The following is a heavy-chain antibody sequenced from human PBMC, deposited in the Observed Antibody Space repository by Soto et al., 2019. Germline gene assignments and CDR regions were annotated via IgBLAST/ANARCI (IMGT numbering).Heavy chain of an antibody. Sequence: EVQLVESGGGLVQPGGSLRLSCAASGFTFSSYSMNWVRQAPGKGLEWVSYISSSSSTIYYADSVKGRFTISGDNAKNSLYLQMNSLRAEDTAVYYCAYFKDYNWFDPWGQGTLVTVSS. CDR3: AYFKDYNWFDP. CDR1: GFTFSSYS. J-gene: IGHJ5*02. V-gene: IGHV3-48*01. CDR2: ISSSSSTI. D-gene: IGHD1-26*01.